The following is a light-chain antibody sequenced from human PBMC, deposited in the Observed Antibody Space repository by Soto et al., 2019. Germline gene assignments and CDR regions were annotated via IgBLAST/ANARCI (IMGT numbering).Light chain of an antibody. CDR3: QQYDRSWT. V-gene: IGKV3-20*01. CDR2: GAS. J-gene: IGKJ1*01. Sequence: ETVLTQSPGTLSLSPGERATLSCRASQSVSSSYVAWYHQRPGPAPRLLIYGASRRATGIPDRFSGSGSGTDFTLTISRLEPEDFAVYYCQQYDRSWTFGQGTKVEIK. CDR1: QSVSSSY.